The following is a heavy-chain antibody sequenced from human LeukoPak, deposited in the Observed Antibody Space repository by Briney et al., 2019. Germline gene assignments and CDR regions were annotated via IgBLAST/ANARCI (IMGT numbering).Heavy chain of an antibody. CDR3: ARGMTFQYYYSMDV. CDR2: ISGGAGNT. Sequence: GGSLRLSCAASGFTFSTDAMNWVRQAPGKGLEWVSAISGGAGNTYYADSVKGRFTISRGSSRNTLFLQMNSLRAEDTAVYYCARGMTFQYYYSMDVWGQGTTVTVSS. CDR1: GFTFSTDA. J-gene: IGHJ6*02. D-gene: IGHD2/OR15-2a*01. V-gene: IGHV3-23*01.